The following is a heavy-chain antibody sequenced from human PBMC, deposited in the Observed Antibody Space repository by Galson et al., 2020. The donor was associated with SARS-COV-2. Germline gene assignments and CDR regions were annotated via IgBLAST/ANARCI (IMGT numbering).Heavy chain of an antibody. V-gene: IGHV3-13*01. CDR1: GFTFSSYD. CDR2: IGTAGDT. J-gene: IGHJ3*02. CDR3: ARGLGNVWFGEFWTDAFDI. Sequence: GGSLRLSCAASGFTFSSYDMHWVRQATGKGLEWVPAIGTAGDTYYPGSVKGRFTISRENAKNSLYLQMNSLRAGDTAVYYCARGLGNVWFGEFWTDAFDIWGQGTMVTVSS. D-gene: IGHD3-10*01.